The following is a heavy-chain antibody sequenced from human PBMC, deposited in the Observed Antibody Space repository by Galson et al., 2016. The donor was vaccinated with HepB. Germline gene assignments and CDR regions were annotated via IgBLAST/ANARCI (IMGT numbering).Heavy chain of an antibody. Sequence: SETLSLTCAVSGGSITSNNWWTWVRQTPGKGLEWIGEVYHVGSTNYNPSLTSRVSISIDKSKTQFSLNLTSVTAADTAVDYCASRKNSYAIHYYYGMDVWGRGTTVNISS. CDR3: ASRKNSYAIHYYYGMDV. CDR1: GGSITSNNW. CDR2: VYHVGST. D-gene: IGHD2-8*01. J-gene: IGHJ6*02. V-gene: IGHV4-4*02.